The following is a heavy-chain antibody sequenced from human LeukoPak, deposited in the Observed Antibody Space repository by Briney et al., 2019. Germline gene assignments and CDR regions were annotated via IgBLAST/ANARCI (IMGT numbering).Heavy chain of an antibody. CDR3: ARGQWLLYYFDY. CDR2: INWNGGST. J-gene: IGHJ4*02. V-gene: IGHV3-20*04. D-gene: IGHD6-19*01. CDR1: GFTFDDYA. Sequence: PGGSLRLSCAASGFTFDDYAMHWVRQAPGKGLEWVSGINWNGGSTGYTDSVKGRFTISRDNAKNSLYLQMNSLRAEDTALYYCARGQWLLYYFDYWGQGTLVTVSS.